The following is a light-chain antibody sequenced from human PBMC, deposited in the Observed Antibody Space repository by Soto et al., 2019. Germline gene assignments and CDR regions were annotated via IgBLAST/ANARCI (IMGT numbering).Light chain of an antibody. J-gene: IGLJ1*01. Sequence: QSALTQPASVSGSPGQSITISCTGTSSDVGVYNYVSWYQRHPGKAPKVMIYDVSNRPSGVSNRFSGSKSGNTASLTISGLQAEDEADFYWRSNTSNNTLGLFFGTGTSSPS. CDR2: DVS. CDR3: RSNTSNNTLGLF. V-gene: IGLV2-14*03. CDR1: SSDVGVYNY.